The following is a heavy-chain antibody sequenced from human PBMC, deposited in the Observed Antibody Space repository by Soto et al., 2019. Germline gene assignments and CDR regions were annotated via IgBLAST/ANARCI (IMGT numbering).Heavy chain of an antibody. CDR1: ANAIYTDYY. V-gene: IGHV4-30-4*01. Sequence: SETLSLTWTLSANAIYTDYYCSLMHHPPGKGLEWIGHIYYTGGTFYSPSLKSRLALSVETSKNQFSLRLSSVTAADTAVYYCARDTASKDYDSHSYYPHFDSWGQGALVTVSS. J-gene: IGHJ5*01. D-gene: IGHD3-22*01. CDR3: ARDTASKDYDSHSYYPHFDS. CDR2: IYYTGGT.